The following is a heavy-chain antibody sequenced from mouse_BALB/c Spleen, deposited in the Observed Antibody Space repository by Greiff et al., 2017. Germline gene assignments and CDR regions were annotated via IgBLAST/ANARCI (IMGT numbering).Heavy chain of an antibody. D-gene: IGHD2-1*01. V-gene: IGHV1S81*02. CDR2: INPSNGRT. J-gene: IGHJ4*01. Sequence: VQLQQPGAELVKPGASVKLSCKASGYTFTSYWMHWVKQRPGQGLEWIGEINPSNGRTNYNEKFKSKATLTVDKSSSTAYMQLSSLTSEDSAVYYCARFDGNYDAMDYWGQGTSVTVSS. CDR1: GYTFTSYW. CDR3: ARFDGNYDAMDY.